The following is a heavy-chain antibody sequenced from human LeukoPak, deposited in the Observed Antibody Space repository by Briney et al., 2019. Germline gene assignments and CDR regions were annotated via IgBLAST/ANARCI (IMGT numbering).Heavy chain of an antibody. D-gene: IGHD4-17*01. J-gene: IGHJ4*02. V-gene: IGHV1-24*01. CDR1: GYTLTELS. CDR2: FDPEDGET. Sequence: LVNVSCKVSGYTLTELSMHWVRQAPGKGREGVGGFDPEDGETIYAQKFQGRVTMTEDTSTDTAYMELSSMRSEDTAVYYCATKPYGDWMFDYWGQGTLVTVSS. CDR3: ATKPYGDWMFDY.